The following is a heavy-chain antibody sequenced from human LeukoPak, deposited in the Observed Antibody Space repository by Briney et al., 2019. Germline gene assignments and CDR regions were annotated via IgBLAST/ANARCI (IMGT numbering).Heavy chain of an antibody. CDR2: ISWNSGSI. D-gene: IGHD2-2*02. CDR1: GFTFDDYA. Sequence: GGSLRLSCAASGFTFDDYAMHWVRQAPGKGLEWVSGISWNSGSIGYADSVKGRFTISRDNAKNSLYLQMNSLRAEDTALYYCAKDVYRVAIYYFDYWAREPWSPSPQ. J-gene: IGHJ4*02. CDR3: AKDVYRVAIYYFDY. V-gene: IGHV3-9*01.